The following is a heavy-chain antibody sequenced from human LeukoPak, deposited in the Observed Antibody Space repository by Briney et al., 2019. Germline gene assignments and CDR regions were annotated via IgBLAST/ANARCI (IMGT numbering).Heavy chain of an antibody. CDR2: IKQNGSEN. CDR1: GFTFSNFW. V-gene: IGHV3-7*01. CDR3: AREDILTGYVADLDY. D-gene: IGHD3-9*01. J-gene: IGHJ4*02. Sequence: GGSLRLSCAASGFTFSNFWMSWVRQAPGKGLEWVANIKQNGSENYYVDSVRGRFTISRDNAKKSLYLQMNSLRAEDTAVYYCAREDILTGYVADLDYWGQGTEVTVSS.